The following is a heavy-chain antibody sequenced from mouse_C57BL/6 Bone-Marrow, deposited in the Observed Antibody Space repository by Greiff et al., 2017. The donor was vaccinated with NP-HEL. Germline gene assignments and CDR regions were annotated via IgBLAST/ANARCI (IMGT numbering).Heavy chain of an antibody. V-gene: IGHV1-52*01. CDR1: GYTFTSYW. J-gene: IGHJ2*01. CDR3: ARFFYYGSSYYFDY. D-gene: IGHD1-1*01. CDR2: IDPSDSET. Sequence: VQLQQPGAELVRPGSSVKLSCKASGYTFTSYWMHWVKQRPIQGLEWIGNIDPSDSETHYNQKFKDKATLTVDKSSSTAYMQLSSLTSEDSAVYYCARFFYYGSSYYFDYWGQGTTLTVSS.